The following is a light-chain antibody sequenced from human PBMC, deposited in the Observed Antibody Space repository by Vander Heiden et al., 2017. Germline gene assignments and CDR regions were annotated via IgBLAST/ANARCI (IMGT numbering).Light chain of an antibody. CDR2: GAS. V-gene: IGKV3-20*01. CDR3: QQDVSSPGT. Sequence: EIVLTQSPGTLSLSPGERATLSCRASQSVSSSYLAWYQQKPGQAHRLLIYGASSRATGIPDRFSGSGSGTDFTLTISRLEPEDFAVYYCQQDVSSPGTFGHGTKVDIK. J-gene: IGKJ3*01. CDR1: QSVSSSY.